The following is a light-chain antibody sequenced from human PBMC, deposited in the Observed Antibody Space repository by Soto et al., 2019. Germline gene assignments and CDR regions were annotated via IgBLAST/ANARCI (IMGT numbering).Light chain of an antibody. J-gene: IGLJ2*01. CDR3: QSADSSGTYVV. Sequence: SYELTQPPSVSVSPGQTARITCSGDALPKQYAYWYRQKPGQAPVLVIYKDIERPSGIPERFSGSSSGTTVTLTISGVQAEDEADYYCQSADSSGTYVVFGGGTKVTVL. V-gene: IGLV3-25*03. CDR2: KDI. CDR1: ALPKQY.